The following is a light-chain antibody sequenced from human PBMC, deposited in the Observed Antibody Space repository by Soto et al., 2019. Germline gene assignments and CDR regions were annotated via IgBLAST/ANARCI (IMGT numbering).Light chain of an antibody. CDR2: GAS. J-gene: IGKJ1*01. V-gene: IGKV1-6*01. Sequence: AIQMTQSPSSLSSSVGYVVAISCRSSQGIGNALGWYQQKPGKPPKVLIYGASNLQSGVPPRFSGSGSGTDFTLAISSLQPEDSETYYCLQDINHPSTFGQGTKVDIK. CDR3: LQDINHPST. CDR1: QGIGNA.